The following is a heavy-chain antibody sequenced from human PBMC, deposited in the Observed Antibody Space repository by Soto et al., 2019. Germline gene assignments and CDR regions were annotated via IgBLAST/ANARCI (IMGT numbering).Heavy chain of an antibody. J-gene: IGHJ6*02. CDR2: IGGSGGDT. D-gene: IGHD3-3*01. V-gene: IGHV3-23*01. CDR3: VRDWSGSSCPCMDV. CDR1: GFTFSNYA. Sequence: QLLESGGGLVQPGGSLRVSCAASGFTFSNYAMTWVRQAPGKGLEWVSTIGGSGGDTYYSDSVKGRFTISRDNSRNSLYLQMDSLRAEVTALYYCVRDWSGSSCPCMDVWGQGTTVTVSS.